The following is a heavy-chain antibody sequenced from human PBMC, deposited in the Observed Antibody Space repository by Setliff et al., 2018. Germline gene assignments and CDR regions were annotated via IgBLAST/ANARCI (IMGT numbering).Heavy chain of an antibody. D-gene: IGHD3-16*01. CDR1: GYSFKSDDY. J-gene: IGHJ2*01. CDR2: IYTSGST. V-gene: IGHV4-4*07. CDR3: ARKREGRGGYFDL. Sequence: PSETLSLTCDVSGYSFKSDDYWAWIRQPAGKGLEWIGRIYTSGSTNYNPSLKSRFTMSVDTSKNHFSLKLSSVTAADTAVYYCARKREGRGGYFDLWGRGTLVTVSS.